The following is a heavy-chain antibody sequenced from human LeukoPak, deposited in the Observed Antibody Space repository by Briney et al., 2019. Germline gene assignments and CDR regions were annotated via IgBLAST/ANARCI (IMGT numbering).Heavy chain of an antibody. Sequence: GASVKVSCKASGYTFTSYDISWVRQATGQGLEWVGWRNPNSGNTGYAQKFQGRVTMTRNTSISTAYMELSSLRSEDTAVYYCARGQMYYYDSSGLLGWGQGTLVTVSS. CDR3: ARGQMYYYDSSGLLG. CDR2: RNPNSGNT. V-gene: IGHV1-8*01. D-gene: IGHD3-22*01. J-gene: IGHJ4*02. CDR1: GYTFTSYD.